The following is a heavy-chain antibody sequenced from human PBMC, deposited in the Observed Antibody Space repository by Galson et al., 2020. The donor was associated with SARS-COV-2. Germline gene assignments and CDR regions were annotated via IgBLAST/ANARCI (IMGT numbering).Heavy chain of an antibody. Sequence: RESLKISCAASGFTFSSYGMHWVRQAPGKGLEWVAVIWYDGSNKYYVDSVKSRFTISRDNSKNTLYLQMNSLRAEDTAVYYCARDSQRFGGCCMDVWCQGTTVTVSS. V-gene: IGHV3-33*01. CDR1: GFTFSSYG. CDR3: ARDSQRFGGCCMDV. J-gene: IGHJ6*02. CDR2: IWYDGSNK. D-gene: IGHD3-10*01.